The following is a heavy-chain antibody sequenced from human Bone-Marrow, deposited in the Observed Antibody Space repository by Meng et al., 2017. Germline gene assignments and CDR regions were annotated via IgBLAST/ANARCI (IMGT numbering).Heavy chain of an antibody. CDR2: IKSKPDGETI. CDR3: SGHIDY. V-gene: IGHV3-15*01. Sequence: EVQLVESGGGLVKLGWSLRLSCEGSGFNFSNAYMTWVRQVPGKRLEWVGRIKSKPDGETIDYAAPVKGRFTISRDDSKNTVYLQMNSLKTEDTAVYYCSGHIDYWGQGTLVTVSS. J-gene: IGHJ4*02. D-gene: IGHD5-12*01. CDR1: GFNFSNAY.